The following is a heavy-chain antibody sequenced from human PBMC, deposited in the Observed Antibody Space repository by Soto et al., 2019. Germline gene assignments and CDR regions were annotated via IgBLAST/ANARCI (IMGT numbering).Heavy chain of an antibody. CDR3: AKDRGGYCSGCSCYGPPYFDY. J-gene: IGHJ4*02. CDR1: GFTFSSYA. D-gene: IGHD2-15*01. V-gene: IGHV3-23*01. CDR2: ISGSGGST. Sequence: EVQLLESGGGLVQPGGSLRLSCAASGFTFSSYAMSWVRQAPGKGLEWVSAISGSGGSTYYADSVKGRFTISRDNSKNTLYLQMNSLRAEDTAVYYCAKDRGGYCSGCSCYGPPYFDYWGQGTLVTVSS.